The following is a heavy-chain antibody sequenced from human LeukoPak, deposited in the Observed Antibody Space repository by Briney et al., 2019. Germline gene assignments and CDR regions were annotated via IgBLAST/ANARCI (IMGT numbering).Heavy chain of an antibody. CDR3: ARGGWTASWNYFN. CDR1: GGTFSNYA. V-gene: IGHV1-69*13. Sequence: ASVKVSCKASGGTFSNYAISWVRQAPGQGLEWMGGIIPIFGTANYAQKFQGRVTITADESTSTAYMELSSLRSEDTAVYYCARGGWTASWNYFNWGQGTLVTVSS. CDR2: IIPIFGTA. D-gene: IGHD1-7*01. J-gene: IGHJ4*02.